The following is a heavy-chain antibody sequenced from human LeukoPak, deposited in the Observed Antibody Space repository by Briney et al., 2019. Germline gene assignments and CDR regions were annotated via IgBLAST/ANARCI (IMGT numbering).Heavy chain of an antibody. CDR3: ASQDTAMAPPLGY. J-gene: IGHJ4*02. CDR1: GGSISSGSYY. Sequence: SQTLSLTCTVSGGSISSGSYYWSWIRQPAGKGLEGIGSIYHSGSTYYNPSLKSRVTISVDTSKNQFSLKLSSVTAADTAVYYCASQDTAMAPPLGYWGQGTLVTVSS. CDR2: IYHSGST. D-gene: IGHD5-18*01. V-gene: IGHV4-61*02.